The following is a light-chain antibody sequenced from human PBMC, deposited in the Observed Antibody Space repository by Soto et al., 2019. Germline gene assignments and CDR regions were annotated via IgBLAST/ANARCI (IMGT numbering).Light chain of an antibody. J-gene: IGLJ2*01. CDR2: EGN. V-gene: IGLV2-23*01. CDR3: CSYAASNTHVL. CDR1: SSDVGSYNL. Sequence: QSALTQPASVSGSPGQSLTISCTGTSSDVGSYNLVSWYQQHPGKAPKLMIYEGNKRPSGVSNRFSGSNSGNTASLTISGLQAEDEADYYCCSYAASNTHVLFGGGTQLTVL.